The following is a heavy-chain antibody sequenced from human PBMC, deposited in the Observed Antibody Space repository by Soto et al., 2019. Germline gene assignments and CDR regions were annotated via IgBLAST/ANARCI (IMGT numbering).Heavy chain of an antibody. J-gene: IGHJ6*02. CDR2: ISSGGVS. V-gene: IGHV3-53*01. D-gene: IGHD2-8*01. CDR1: EFTVSDNY. Sequence: GGSLRLSCAASEFTVSDNYINWVRQAPGKGLEWVAVISSGGVSYYADSVKGRFTISRDNSRNTVYLQMNSLRAEDTAVYYCASTHGPPASSGMDVWGQGTTVTVSS. CDR3: ASTHGPPASSGMDV.